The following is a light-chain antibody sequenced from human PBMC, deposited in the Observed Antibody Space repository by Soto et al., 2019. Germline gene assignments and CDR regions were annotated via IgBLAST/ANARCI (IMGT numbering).Light chain of an antibody. CDR1: QSVSSY. Sequence: EIVLTQSPATLSLSPGERATLSCRASQSVSSYLAWYQQKPGQAPRLLIYDASTRATGIPARFSGSGSGTDFTLAISSLEPADFAVYYCQQRSNWPPYTVGQGTKLEIK. CDR3: QQRSNWPPYT. CDR2: DAS. J-gene: IGKJ2*01. V-gene: IGKV3-11*01.